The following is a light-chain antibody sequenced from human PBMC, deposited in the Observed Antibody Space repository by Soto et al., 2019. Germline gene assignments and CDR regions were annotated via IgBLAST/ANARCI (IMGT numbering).Light chain of an antibody. Sequence: DIQMTQSPSSLSASVGGRVTITCRASQTISTYLNWYQQKPGRAPKLLIFAASSLQSGVPPRFSGSGSGTDLTLTVSSLQPEDFATYFCQQGYSTPLTFGGGTKVDIK. J-gene: IGKJ4*01. CDR3: QQGYSTPLT. CDR2: AAS. V-gene: IGKV1-39*01. CDR1: QTISTY.